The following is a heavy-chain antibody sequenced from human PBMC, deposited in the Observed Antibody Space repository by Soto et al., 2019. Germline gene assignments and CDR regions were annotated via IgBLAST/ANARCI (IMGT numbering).Heavy chain of an antibody. V-gene: IGHV4-34*01. CDR2: INHSGST. D-gene: IGHD2-2*01. CDR3: ARAGPFVYQPIDY. Sequence: SETLSLTCAVYGGSFSGYYWSWIRQPPGKGLEWIGEINHSGSTNYNPSLKSRVTISVDTSKNHFSLKLSSVTAADTAVYYCARAGPFVYQPIDYWGQGALVTVSS. CDR1: GGSFSGYY. J-gene: IGHJ4*02.